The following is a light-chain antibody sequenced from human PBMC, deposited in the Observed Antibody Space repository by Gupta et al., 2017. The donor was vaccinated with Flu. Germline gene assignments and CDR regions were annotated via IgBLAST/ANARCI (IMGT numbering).Light chain of an antibody. V-gene: IGKV2-30*01. CDR2: NAS. CDR3: KQSKSCPYA. CDR1: QCRVSKSGNSY. J-gene: IGKJ2*01. Sequence: SSIYSGTSQCRVSKSGNSYLTWFQQRPGQAPRRLIYNASSRDTGVPDRFSGSGSGTDFTLNISRVEAEDVGVYYCKQSKSCPYAFGQGTKVEIE.